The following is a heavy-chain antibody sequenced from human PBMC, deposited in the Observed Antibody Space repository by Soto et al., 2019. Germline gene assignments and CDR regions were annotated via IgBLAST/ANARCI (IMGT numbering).Heavy chain of an antibody. J-gene: IGHJ3*02. V-gene: IGHV1-3*01. CDR1: GYTFTSYA. D-gene: IGHD1-26*01. CDR3: ARKGTGYSGGYAEAFDI. CDR2: INAGNGNT. Sequence: QVQLVQSGAEVKKPGASVKVSCKASGYTFTSYAMHWVRQAPGQRLEWMGWINAGNGNTKYSQKFQGRVTITRDTSASTAYMELSSLRSEDTAVYYCARKGTGYSGGYAEAFDIWGQGTMVTVSS.